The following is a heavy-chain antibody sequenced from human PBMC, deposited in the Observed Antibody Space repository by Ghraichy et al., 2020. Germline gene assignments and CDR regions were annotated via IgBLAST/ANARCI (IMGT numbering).Heavy chain of an antibody. V-gene: IGHV3-23*01. CDR3: VKWQRSSWYGDS. D-gene: IGHD6-13*01. CDR1: GFTFSDCA. J-gene: IGHJ4*02. CDR2: IGGSSQST. Sequence: GGSLRLSCVGSGFTFSDCAMSWVRQAPGKGLEWVSAIGGSSQSTYYAESVKGRFTISRDNSRSTVYLQMDTLRDDDTAVYYCVKWQRSSWYGDSWGQGILVSVSS.